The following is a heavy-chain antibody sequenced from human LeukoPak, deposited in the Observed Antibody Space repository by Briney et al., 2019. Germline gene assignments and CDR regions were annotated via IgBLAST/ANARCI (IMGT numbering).Heavy chain of an antibody. J-gene: IGHJ6*02. CDR3: AKDHLSEITMIVVAPGYYGMDV. V-gene: IGHV3-23*01. Sequence: GGSLRLSCAASGFTVSSNYMSWVRQAPGKGLEWVSAISGSGGSTYYADSVKGRFTISRDNSKNTLYLQMNSLRAEDTAVYYCAKDHLSEITMIVVAPGYYGMDVWGQGTTVTVSS. CDR2: ISGSGGST. CDR1: GFTVSSNY. D-gene: IGHD3-22*01.